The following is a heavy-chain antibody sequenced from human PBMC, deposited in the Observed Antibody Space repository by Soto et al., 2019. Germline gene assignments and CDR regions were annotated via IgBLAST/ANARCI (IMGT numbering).Heavy chain of an antibody. D-gene: IGHD1-26*01. CDR1: GGSITSSSYY. J-gene: IGHJ5*02. Sequence: QLHLRESGPGLVKPSETLSLTCTVSGGSITSSSYYWGWIRQPPGKGLEWIGSIYYSGSTYYNPSIKSRVPMAVDTSKHHFSLKLSCVTAADTAVYYCATQGVGGSYVYAFDPWGQGTLVTVSS. CDR2: IYYSGST. CDR3: ATQGVGGSYVYAFDP. V-gene: IGHV4-39*02.